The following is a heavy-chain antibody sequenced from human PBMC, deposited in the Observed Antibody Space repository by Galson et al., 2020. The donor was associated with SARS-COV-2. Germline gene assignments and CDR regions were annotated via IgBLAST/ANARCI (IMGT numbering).Heavy chain of an antibody. CDR2: IYPGDSDT. J-gene: IGHJ3*02. V-gene: IGHV5-51*01. D-gene: IGHD3-22*01. CDR1: GYSFTSYW. Sequence: HGESLKISCKGSGYSFTSYWIGWVRQMPGKGLEWMGIIYPGDSDTRSSPSFQGQVTISADKSISTAYLQWSSLKASDTAMYYCARLRTNYYDSSEFAFDIGGQGTMVTVSS. CDR3: ARLRTNYYDSSEFAFDI.